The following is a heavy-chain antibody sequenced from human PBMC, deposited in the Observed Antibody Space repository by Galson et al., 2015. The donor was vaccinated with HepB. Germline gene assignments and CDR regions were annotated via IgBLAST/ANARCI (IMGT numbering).Heavy chain of an antibody. CDR3: ARDGNCHGMDV. Sequence: SVEVSCKASGYTFTSDGISWVRQAPGQGLEWMGWISSYNGNSNSAQKLQGRFSMTTDTSTNTTYMELRGLRSDDTAVYYCARDGNCHGMDVWGQGTTVTVSS. D-gene: IGHD1-1*01. CDR2: ISSYNGNS. CDR1: GYTFTSDG. J-gene: IGHJ6*02. V-gene: IGHV1-18*01.